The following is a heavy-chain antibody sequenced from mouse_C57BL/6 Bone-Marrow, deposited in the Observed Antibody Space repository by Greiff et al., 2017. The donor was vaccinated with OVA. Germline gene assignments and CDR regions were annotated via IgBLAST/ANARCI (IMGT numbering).Heavy chain of an antibody. D-gene: IGHD1-1*01. CDR2: IHPNSGST. J-gene: IGHJ2*01. CDR1: GYTFTSYW. Sequence: QVQLQQPGAELVKPGASVTLSCKASGYTFTSYWMHWVKQRPGQGLEWIGMIHPNSGSTNYNEKFKRKATLTVDKSSSTAYMQLSSLTSEDSAVYYCARSILRYYFDYWGQGTTLTVSS. CDR3: ARSILRYYFDY. V-gene: IGHV1-64*01.